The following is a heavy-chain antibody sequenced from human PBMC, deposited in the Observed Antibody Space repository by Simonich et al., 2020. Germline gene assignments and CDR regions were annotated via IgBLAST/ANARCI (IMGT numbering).Heavy chain of an antibody. D-gene: IGHD6-6*01. Sequence: QVQLVQSGAEVKKPGASVKVSCKASGYTFTGYYMHWVRQAPGQGLEWMGWIKPNRGGTNYAQKFQGRVTMTRDTSISTAYMELSRLRSDDTAVYYCARDPEKINSVEYSSSYAFDIWGQGTMVTVSS. J-gene: IGHJ3*02. CDR3: ARDPEKINSVEYSSSYAFDI. CDR1: GYTFTGYY. V-gene: IGHV1-2*02. CDR2: IKPNRGGT.